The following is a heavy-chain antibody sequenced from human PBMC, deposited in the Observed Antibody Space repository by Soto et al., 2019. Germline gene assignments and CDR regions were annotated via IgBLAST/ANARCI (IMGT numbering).Heavy chain of an antibody. J-gene: IGHJ3*01. Sequence: GESLKISCKGSGYTFTAYWIGWVRQMPGKGLEWMGIIYPGDSDTRYSPSFQGQVTISADKSISTAYLQWSSLKASDTAMFYCARGGYSGNYKDPFYFWGPGTMVTVSS. CDR1: GYTFTAYW. V-gene: IGHV5-51*01. CDR3: ARGGYSGNYKDPFYF. D-gene: IGHD6-25*01. CDR2: IYPGDSDT.